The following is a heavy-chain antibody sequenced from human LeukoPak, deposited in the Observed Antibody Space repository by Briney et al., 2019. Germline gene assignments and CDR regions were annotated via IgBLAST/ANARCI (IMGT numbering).Heavy chain of an antibody. CDR2: VYNSGDT. CDR3: ASQYCGGDCKGPGAFDV. D-gene: IGHD2-21*02. Sequence: SETLSLTCTVSGGSMSAYFWSWIRQPPGKGLEWIGCVYNSGDTNYNPSLKSRLTISIDMSENQFSLRLRSVTAADTAVYYCASQYCGGDCKGPGAFDVWGQGTMVAVSS. CDR1: GGSMSAYF. J-gene: IGHJ3*01. V-gene: IGHV4-59*08.